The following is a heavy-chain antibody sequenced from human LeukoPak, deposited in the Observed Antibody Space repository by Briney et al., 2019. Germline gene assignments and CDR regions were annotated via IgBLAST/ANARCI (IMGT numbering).Heavy chain of an antibody. CDR3: TAHPPLGYYYMDV. D-gene: IGHD7-27*01. CDR1: GFKFSSYS. V-gene: IGHV3-15*01. J-gene: IGHJ6*03. Sequence: PGGSLRLSCSASGFKFSSYSMKWVRQAPGKGLEWVGRIKSKTDGGTTDYAAPVKGRFTISRDDSKNTLYLQMNSLKTEDTAVYYCTAHPPLGYYYMDVWGKGTTVTVSS. CDR2: IKSKTDGGTT.